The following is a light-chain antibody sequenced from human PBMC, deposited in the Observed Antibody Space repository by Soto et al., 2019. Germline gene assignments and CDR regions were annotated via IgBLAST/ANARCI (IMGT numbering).Light chain of an antibody. J-gene: IGKJ2*01. CDR2: GAS. CDR3: HQYDDGPYT. Sequence: IVMAQSPATLSPSPGGRATLSCRASQSVSSNVAWYQQIPGQTPRLLIYGASTRATGIPVRFSGSGSGTEFTLTISSLQSEDFAVYYCHQYDDGPYTFGQGTKVDIK. V-gene: IGKV3-15*01. CDR1: QSVSSN.